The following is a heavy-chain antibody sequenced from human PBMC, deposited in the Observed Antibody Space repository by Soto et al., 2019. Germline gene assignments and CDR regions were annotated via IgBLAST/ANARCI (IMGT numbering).Heavy chain of an antibody. CDR2: ISAYNGNT. D-gene: IGHD4-17*01. CDR1: GYTFTSYG. CDR3: ARDRITIYGDYSFAY. V-gene: IGHV1-18*01. Sequence: QVQLVQSGAEVKKPGASVKVSCKASGYTFTSYGISWVRQAPGQGLEWMGWISAYNGNTNYAQKLQGRVTMTTEKSTSTAYMELRSLRSDDTAVYYCARDRITIYGDYSFAYWGQGTLVTVSS. J-gene: IGHJ4*02.